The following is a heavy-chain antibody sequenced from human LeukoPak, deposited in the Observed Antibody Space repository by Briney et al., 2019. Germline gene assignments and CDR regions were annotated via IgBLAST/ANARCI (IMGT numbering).Heavy chain of an antibody. CDR2: INPSGGST. Sequence: ASVKVSCKASGYTFTSYYMHWVRQAPGQGLEWMGIINPSGGSTSYAQKFQCRVTMTRDTSTSTVYMELSSLRSEDTAVYYCARIPIAAAGSPNYYYYGMEVWGQGTTVTVSS. J-gene: IGHJ6*02. D-gene: IGHD6-13*01. V-gene: IGHV1-46*01. CDR3: ARIPIAAAGSPNYYYYGMEV. CDR1: GYTFTSYY.